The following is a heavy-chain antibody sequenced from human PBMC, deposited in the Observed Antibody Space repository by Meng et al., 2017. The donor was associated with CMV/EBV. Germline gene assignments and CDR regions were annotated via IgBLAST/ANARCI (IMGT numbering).Heavy chain of an antibody. Sequence: GESLKISCAASGFTFSSYAMSWVRQAPGKGLEWVSAISGSGGSTYYADSVKGRFTISRDNSKNTLYLQMNSLRAEDTAVYYCAKRGLPPTYCGGDCYIDYWGQGTLVTVS. D-gene: IGHD2-21*01. J-gene: IGHJ4*02. V-gene: IGHV3-23*01. CDR1: GFTFSSYA. CDR2: ISGSGGST. CDR3: AKRGLPPTYCGGDCYIDY.